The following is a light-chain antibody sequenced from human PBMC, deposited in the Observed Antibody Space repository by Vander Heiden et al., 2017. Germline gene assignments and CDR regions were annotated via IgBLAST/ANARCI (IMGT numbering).Light chain of an antibody. Sequence: QSALTQPASVSGSPGQWITISCTGNSSDIGRYDYVSWYQQHPCKAPKLIISEVTNRPSGVSYRSAGSKTGSTASLTISGLQAEDEADYYCCSYTTATTIIFGGGTKLTVL. CDR3: CSYTTATTII. CDR1: SSDIGRYDY. V-gene: IGLV2-14*01. J-gene: IGLJ2*01. CDR2: EVT.